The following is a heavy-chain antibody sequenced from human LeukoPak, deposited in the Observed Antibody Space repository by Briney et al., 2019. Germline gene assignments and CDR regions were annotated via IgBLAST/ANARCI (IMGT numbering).Heavy chain of an antibody. V-gene: IGHV3-11*01. D-gene: IGHD5-12*01. CDR3: ARDRLKQRIVATITWFDP. J-gene: IGHJ5*02. CDR2: IIRSATTI. Sequence: PGGSLRLSCAAAGFIFSDYYMSWIRQAPGKGLWWVSFIIRSATTIYYADSVKGRFTISRDNAKNSLYLQMNSLRAEDTAVYYCARDRLKQRIVATITWFDPWGQGTLVTVSS. CDR1: GFIFSDYY.